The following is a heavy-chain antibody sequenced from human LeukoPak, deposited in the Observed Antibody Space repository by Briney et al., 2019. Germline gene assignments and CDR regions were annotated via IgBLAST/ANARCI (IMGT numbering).Heavy chain of an antibody. V-gene: IGHV3-30-3*01. CDR1: GFTFSSYA. Sequence: GGSLRLSCAASGFTFSSYAMHWVRQAPGKGLEWVAVISYDGSNKYYADSVKGRFTISRDNSKNTLYLQMNSLRAEDTAVYYCARPLYQWIVVVSEVDYWGQGTLVTVSS. D-gene: IGHD2-21*01. CDR3: ARPLYQWIVVVSEVDY. J-gene: IGHJ4*02. CDR2: ISYDGSNK.